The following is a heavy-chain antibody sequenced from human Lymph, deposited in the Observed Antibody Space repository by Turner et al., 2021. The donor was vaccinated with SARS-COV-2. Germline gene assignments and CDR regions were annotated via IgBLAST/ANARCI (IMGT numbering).Heavy chain of an antibody. CDR1: GGSISSGDYY. CDR3: ARVVVLRRAYFDY. D-gene: IGHD2-8*01. J-gene: IGHJ4*02. V-gene: IGHV4-30-4*01. Sequence: QVQLQESGPGLVKPSQTLSLTCPVSGGSISSGDYYWGWIRQPPGKGLEWIGYIYYSGSTVNNPSLKSRVTISVDTSKNQFSLKLSSVTAADTAVYYCARVVVLRRAYFDYWGQGTLVTVSS. CDR2: IYYSGST.